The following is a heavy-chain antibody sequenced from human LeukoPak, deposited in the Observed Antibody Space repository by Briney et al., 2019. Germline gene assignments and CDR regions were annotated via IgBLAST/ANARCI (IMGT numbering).Heavy chain of an antibody. CDR1: GFTFSDYY. CDR2: ISSSGSTI. Sequence: SGGSLRLSCAASGFTFSDYYMSWIRQAPGKGLEWVSYISSSGSTIYYADSVKGRFTISRDNAKNSLYLQMNSLRAEDTAVYYCASDLSGRPYYYYYMDVWGKGITVTVSS. J-gene: IGHJ6*03. CDR3: ASDLSGRPYYYYYMDV. V-gene: IGHV3-11*01. D-gene: IGHD3-10*01.